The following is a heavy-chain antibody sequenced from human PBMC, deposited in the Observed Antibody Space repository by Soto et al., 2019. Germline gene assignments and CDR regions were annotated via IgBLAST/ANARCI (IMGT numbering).Heavy chain of an antibody. V-gene: IGHV1-69*06. J-gene: IGHJ6*02. CDR2: IIPIFGTA. Sequence: ASVKVSCKASGGTFSSYAISWVRQAPGQGLEWMGGIIPIFGTANYAQKFQGRVTITADKSTSTAYMELSSLRAEDTAVYYCARDRGIVVAGYYYHGMDVWGQGTTVTVS. CDR3: ARDRGIVVAGYYYHGMDV. CDR1: GGTFSSYA. D-gene: IGHD6-19*01.